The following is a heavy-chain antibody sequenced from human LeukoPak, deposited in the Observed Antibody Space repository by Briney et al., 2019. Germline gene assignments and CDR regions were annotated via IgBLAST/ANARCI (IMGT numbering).Heavy chain of an antibody. CDR1: GFTFSSYG. D-gene: IGHD3-10*01. V-gene: IGHV3-30*03. CDR2: ISYDGSNK. Sequence: GGSLRLSCAASGFTFSSYGMHWVRQAPGKGLEWVAVISYDGSNKYSADSVKGRFTISRDNSKNTLYLQMNSLRTEDTAVYYCASQPGSGDPGGYWGQGTLVTVSS. CDR3: ASQPGSGDPGGY. J-gene: IGHJ4*02.